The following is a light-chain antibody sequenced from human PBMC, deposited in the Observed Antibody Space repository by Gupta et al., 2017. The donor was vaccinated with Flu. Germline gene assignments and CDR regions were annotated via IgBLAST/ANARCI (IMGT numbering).Light chain of an antibody. CDR2: DAS. J-gene: IGKJ1*01. Sequence: GDRVTITCQASQDISNSLYWYQQKPVKAPKVLIYDASSLQTGVPSRFSGSGSGTYFTFSISSLQPEDIATYYCQQDDNIHFSFGHGTTVEIK. V-gene: IGKV1-33*01. CDR3: QQDDNIHFS. CDR1: QDISNS.